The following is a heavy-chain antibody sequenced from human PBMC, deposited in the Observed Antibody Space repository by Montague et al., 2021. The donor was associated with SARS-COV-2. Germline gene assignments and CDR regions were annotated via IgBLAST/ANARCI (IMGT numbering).Heavy chain of an antibody. D-gene: IGHD5-18*01. CDR1: GGAISSSSYY. J-gene: IGHJ4*02. CDR2: IYYSGST. Sequence: SETLSLTCTVSGGAISSSSYYWGWIRQPPGKGLEWIGCIYYSGSTYYNPSLRSRVTISVDTSKNQFSLKLSSVTAADTAVYYCARGIGRTCIQLWVRSGFDYWGQGTLVTVSS. V-gene: IGHV4-39*07. CDR3: ARGIGRTCIQLWVRSGFDY.